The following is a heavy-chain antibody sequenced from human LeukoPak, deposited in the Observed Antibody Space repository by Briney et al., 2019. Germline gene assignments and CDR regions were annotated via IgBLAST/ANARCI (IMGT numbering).Heavy chain of an antibody. J-gene: IGHJ3*02. CDR1: GFTFSNYA. D-gene: IGHD2-15*01. V-gene: IGHV3-30*04. CDR2: ISYDGSNK. CDR3: ARGEDIVVVVAATEAFDI. Sequence: GRSLRLSCAASGFTFSNYAMHWVRQAPGKGLEWVAVISYDGSNKYYADSVKGRFTISRDNSKNTLYLQMNSLRAEDTAVYYCARGEDIVVVVAATEAFDIWGQGTMVTVSS.